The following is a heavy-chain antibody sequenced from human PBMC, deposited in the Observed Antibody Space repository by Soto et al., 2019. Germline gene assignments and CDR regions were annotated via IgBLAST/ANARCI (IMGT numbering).Heavy chain of an antibody. D-gene: IGHD3-22*01. CDR3: ALWLGGPIDAFDI. V-gene: IGHV4-39*01. CDR2: IYYSGST. Sequence: QLQLQESGPGLVKPSETLSLTCTVSGGSISSSSYYWGWIRQPPGKGLEWIGSIYYSGSTYYNPSLKSRVTISVDTSKNQFSLRLSSVAAADTAVYYCALWLGGPIDAFDIWGQGTMVTVSS. J-gene: IGHJ3*02. CDR1: GGSISSSSYY.